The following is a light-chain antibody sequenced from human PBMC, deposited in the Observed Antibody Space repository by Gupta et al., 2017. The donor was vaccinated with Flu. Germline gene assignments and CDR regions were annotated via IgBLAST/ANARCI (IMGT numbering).Light chain of an antibody. CDR1: NMGSKS. CDR2: ADS. Sequence: GGNNMGSKSVHWYQQKAGQAPVLVVFADSDRPSGIPERFSGSNSGNTATLTISRVEAGDEADYICQVWDSSSGHYVFGTGTKVTVL. CDR3: QVWDSSSGHYV. V-gene: IGLV3-21*02. J-gene: IGLJ1*01.